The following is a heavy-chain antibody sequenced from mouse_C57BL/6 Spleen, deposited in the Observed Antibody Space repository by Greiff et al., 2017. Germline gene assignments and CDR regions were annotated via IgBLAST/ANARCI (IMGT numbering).Heavy chain of an antibody. CDR2: IYPGDGDT. CDR3: EREGVITTVGAGGWFAY. D-gene: IGHD1-1*01. CDR1: GYAFSSYW. V-gene: IGHV1-80*01. Sequence: QVQLQQSGAELVKPGASVKISCKASGYAFSSYWMNWVKQRPGKGLEWIGQIYPGDGDTNYNGKFKGKATLTADKSSSTAYMQLSSLTSEDSAVYCCEREGVITTVGAGGWFAYWGQGTLVTVSA. J-gene: IGHJ3*01.